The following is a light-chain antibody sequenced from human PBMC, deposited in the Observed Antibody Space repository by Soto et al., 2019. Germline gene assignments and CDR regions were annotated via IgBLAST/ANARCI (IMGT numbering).Light chain of an antibody. V-gene: IGLV3-21*04. CDR1: NIGSKS. CDR2: YDS. J-gene: IGLJ2*01. CDR3: QVWDSSSDHPVV. Sequence: SYELTQPPSVSVAPGKTARITCGGNNIGSKSVPWYQQKPGQAPVLVIYYDSDRPSGIPERFSGSNSGNTSTLTISRVEAGDESEYYCQVWDSSSDHPVVFGGGTKLTVL.